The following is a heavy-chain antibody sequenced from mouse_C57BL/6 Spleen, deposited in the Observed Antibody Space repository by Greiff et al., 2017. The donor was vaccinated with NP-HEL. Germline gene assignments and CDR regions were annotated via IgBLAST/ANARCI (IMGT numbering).Heavy chain of an antibody. D-gene: IGHD2-4*01. V-gene: IGHV3-8*01. J-gene: IGHJ2*01. CDR1: GYSITSDY. Sequence: DVKLQESGPGLAKPSQTLSLTCSVTGYSITSDYWNWIRKFPGNKLEYMGYISYSGSTYYNPSLKSRISITRDTSKNQYYLQLNSVTTEDTATYYCARGSYYDYDGYYFDYWGQGTTLTVSS. CDR3: ARGSYYDYDGYYFDY. CDR2: ISYSGST.